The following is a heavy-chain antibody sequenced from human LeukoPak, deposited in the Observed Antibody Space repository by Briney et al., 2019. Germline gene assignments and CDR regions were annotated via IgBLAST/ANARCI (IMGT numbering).Heavy chain of an antibody. CDR1: GFTFNSYS. J-gene: IGHJ4*02. Sequence: GGSLRLSCAASGFTFNSYSMHWVRQAPGKGLEWVAVISYDGSNKYYADSVKGRFTISRDNSKNALYLQMDSLRGEDTAVYYCAKDFRIGYSAHFDYWGQGALVTVSS. V-gene: IGHV3-30-3*01. CDR3: AKDFRIGYSAHFDY. CDR2: ISYDGSNK. D-gene: IGHD2-21*01.